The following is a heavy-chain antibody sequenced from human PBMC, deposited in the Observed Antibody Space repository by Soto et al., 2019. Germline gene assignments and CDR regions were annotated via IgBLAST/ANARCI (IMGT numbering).Heavy chain of an antibody. J-gene: IGHJ2*01. V-gene: IGHV3-30*03. D-gene: IGHD3-3*02. CDR3: HFFFQAEDGIRDTVPVSAFLLNRSSDL. CDR2: ISYDGSNK. Sequence: KGLEWVAVISYDGSNKYYADAVKGRFTISRDNSKNTLYLQMNSLRAEDTAVYYCHFFFQAEDGIRDTVPVSAFLLNRSSDL.